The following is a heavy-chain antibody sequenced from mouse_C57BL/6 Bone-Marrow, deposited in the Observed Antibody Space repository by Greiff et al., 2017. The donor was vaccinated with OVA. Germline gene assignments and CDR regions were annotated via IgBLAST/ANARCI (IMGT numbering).Heavy chain of an antibody. CDR3: ASDYYGSSYDY. CDR1: GCTFTDYN. D-gene: IGHD1-1*01. J-gene: IGHJ2*01. Sequence: EVQLQQSGPELVKPGASVKMSCKASGCTFTDYNMHWVKQSHGKSLEWIGYINPNNGGTSYNQKFKGKATLTVNKSSSTAYMELRSLTSEDSAVYYCASDYYGSSYDYWGQGTTLTVSS. CDR2: INPNNGGT. V-gene: IGHV1-22*01.